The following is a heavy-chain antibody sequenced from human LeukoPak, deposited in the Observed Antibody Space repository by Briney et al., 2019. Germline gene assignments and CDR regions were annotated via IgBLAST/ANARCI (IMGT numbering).Heavy chain of an antibody. J-gene: IGHJ5*02. D-gene: IGHD6-13*01. V-gene: IGHV4-30-4*01. Sequence: SETLSLTCTVSGGSISSGDYYWSWIRQPPGKGLEWIGYIYYSESTYYNPSLKSRVTISVDTSKNQFSLKLSSVTAADTAVYYCARALRIAAAGTDSKFFWFDPWGQETLVTVSS. CDR2: IYYSEST. CDR1: GGSISSGDYY. CDR3: ARALRIAAAGTDSKFFWFDP.